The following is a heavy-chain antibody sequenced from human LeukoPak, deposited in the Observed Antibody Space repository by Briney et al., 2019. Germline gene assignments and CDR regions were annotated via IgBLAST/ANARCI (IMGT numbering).Heavy chain of an antibody. CDR2: IYPGDSDT. CDR3: ARSFDWLSPSGYYYGMDV. D-gene: IGHD3-9*01. Sequence: GESLKISCKGSGYSFTSYWIGWVRQMPGKGLEWMGIIYPGDSDTRYSPSFQDQVTISADKSISTAYLQWSSLKASDTAMYYCARSFDWLSPSGYYYGMDVWGQGTTVTVSS. J-gene: IGHJ6*02. V-gene: IGHV5-51*01. CDR1: GYSFTSYW.